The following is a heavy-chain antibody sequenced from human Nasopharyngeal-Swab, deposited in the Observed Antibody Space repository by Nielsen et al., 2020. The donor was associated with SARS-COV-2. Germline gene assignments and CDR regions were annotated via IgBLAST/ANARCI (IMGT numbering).Heavy chain of an antibody. J-gene: IGHJ4*02. V-gene: IGHV4-39*01. CDR2: IYYSGST. D-gene: IGHD3-22*01. Sequence: RQAPGKGLEWIGSIYYSGSTYYNPSLKSRVTISVDMSKNQFSLKLSSVTAADTAVYYCARPGYDSSGYTSYFDYWGQGTLVTVSS. CDR3: ARPGYDSSGYTSYFDY.